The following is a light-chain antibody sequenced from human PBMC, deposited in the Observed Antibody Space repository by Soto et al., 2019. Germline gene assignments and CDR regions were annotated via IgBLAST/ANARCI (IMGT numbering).Light chain of an antibody. CDR1: QSISSNY. CDR2: GAS. CDR3: HQYGISP. V-gene: IGKV3-20*01. J-gene: IGKJ4*01. Sequence: EIVLTQSPATLSVSPGERVTLSCRASQSISSNYLACYQQKPGQAPRLLIYGASSRATGIPDRFSGSGSGTEFSLTISRLEPEDFAVYYCHQYGISPFGGGTKVDIK.